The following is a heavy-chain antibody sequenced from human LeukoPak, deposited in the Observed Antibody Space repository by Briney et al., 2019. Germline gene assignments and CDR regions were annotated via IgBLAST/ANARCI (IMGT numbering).Heavy chain of an antibody. CDR1: GGSFSGYY. J-gene: IGHJ4*02. Sequence: SETLSLTCAVYGGSFSGYYWSWIRQPPGKGLEWIGEINHSGSTNYNLSLKSRVTISVDMSKNQFSLKLSSVTAADTAVYYCARRAIAVAGTDYWGQGTLVTVSS. CDR2: INHSGST. CDR3: ARRAIAVAGTDY. V-gene: IGHV4-34*01. D-gene: IGHD6-19*01.